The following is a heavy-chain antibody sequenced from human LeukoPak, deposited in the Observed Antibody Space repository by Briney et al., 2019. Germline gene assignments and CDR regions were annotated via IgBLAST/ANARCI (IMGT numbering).Heavy chain of an antibody. D-gene: IGHD1-20*01. CDR3: VVSITGTYDY. V-gene: IGHV3-48*03. CDR2: ISSRGSTI. CDR1: GFTFSSYA. J-gene: IGHJ4*02. Sequence: PGGSLRLSCAASGFTFSSYAMSWVRQAPGQGLEWVSYISSRGSTIFYADSVKGRFTISRDNAKNLLYLQMNSLRAEDTAVYYCVVSITGTYDYWGQGTLVTVSS.